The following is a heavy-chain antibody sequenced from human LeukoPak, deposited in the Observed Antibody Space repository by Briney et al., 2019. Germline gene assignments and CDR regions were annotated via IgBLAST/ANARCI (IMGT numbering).Heavy chain of an antibody. V-gene: IGHV2-70*11. J-gene: IGHJ3*02. CDR2: IDWDDDK. Sequence: SGPALAKPTQTLTLTCNFSENSLTPSGMSVTWIRQPPGNALEWLARIDWDDDKYYSTSLKTRLTISKDTSKNQVVLTMTNMDPLDTATYYCARIRRTTVVTAGAFDIWGQGTMVTVSS. CDR1: ENSLTPSGMS. D-gene: IGHD4-23*01. CDR3: ARIRRTTVVTAGAFDI.